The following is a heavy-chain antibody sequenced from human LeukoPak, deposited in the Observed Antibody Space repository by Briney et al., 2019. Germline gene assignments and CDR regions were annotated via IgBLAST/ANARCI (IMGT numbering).Heavy chain of an antibody. CDR1: GFTFSSYG. V-gene: IGHV3-23*01. D-gene: IGHD3-16*01. J-gene: IGHJ1*01. Sequence: GGTLRLSCAASGFTFSSYGMSWVRQAPGKGLDWVSAISGIGGSTYYADSVKGRFTISRDNSKNTLYLQMSSLGAEDTAVYFCAKDDAWGRYQDWGQGTLVTVSS. CDR3: AKDDAWGRYQD. CDR2: ISGIGGST.